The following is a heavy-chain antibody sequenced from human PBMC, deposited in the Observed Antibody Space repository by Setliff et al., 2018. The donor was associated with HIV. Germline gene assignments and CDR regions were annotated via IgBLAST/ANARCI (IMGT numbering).Heavy chain of an antibody. D-gene: IGHD1-20*01. CDR3: ARGVGNWNGIHHYYMDF. Sequence: AASVKVSCKASGYTFSNYDINWVRQATGQGLEWMGWMNPNSDKTGHTQKFQGRVTMTRDISTGTAYMELSSLRSEDTAVYYCARGVGNWNGIHHYYMDFWGKGTTVTV. V-gene: IGHV1-8*02. CDR2: MNPNSDKT. J-gene: IGHJ6*03. CDR1: GYTFSNYD.